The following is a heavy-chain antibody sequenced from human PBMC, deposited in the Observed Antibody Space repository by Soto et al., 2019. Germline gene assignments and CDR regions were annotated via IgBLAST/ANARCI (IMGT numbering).Heavy chain of an antibody. V-gene: IGHV3-13*01. D-gene: IGHD2-15*01. CDR1: GFTFSSYD. J-gene: IGHJ5*02. CDR2: IGTAGDT. CDR3: ARGAYCSGGSCTSWFDP. Sequence: GGSLRLSCAASGFTFSSYDMHWVRQATGKGLEWVSAIGTAGDTYYPGSVKGRFTISRENAKNSLYLQMNSLRAGDTAVYYCARGAYCSGGSCTSWFDPWGQGT.